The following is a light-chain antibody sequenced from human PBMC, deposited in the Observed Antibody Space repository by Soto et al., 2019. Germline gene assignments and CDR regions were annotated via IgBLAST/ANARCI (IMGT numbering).Light chain of an antibody. CDR3: QHSGSSPET. CDR2: GAS. CDR1: QRISSSF. J-gene: IGKJ1*01. Sequence: VLWQCPGVLSQSPGHRATLSCRASQRISSSFLAWYHQEPGQAPRLPIYGASSRATGSPYRVSGSGTGTDFTLTISRLEPEEFAVYYWQHSGSSPETCGQGTKG. V-gene: IGKV3-20*01.